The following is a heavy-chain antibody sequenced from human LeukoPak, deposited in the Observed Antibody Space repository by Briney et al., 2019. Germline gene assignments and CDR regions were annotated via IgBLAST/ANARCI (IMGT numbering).Heavy chain of an antibody. V-gene: IGHV4-39*07. CDR1: GGSISSSSYY. J-gene: IGHJ3*02. Sequence: PSETLSLTCTVSGGSISSSSYYWGWIRQPPGKGLEWIGSIYYSGSTYYNPSLKSRVTISVDTSKNQFSLKLSSVTAADTAVYYCARVSPLLVDAFDIWGQGTMVTVSS. D-gene: IGHD3-10*01. CDR3: ARVSPLLVDAFDI. CDR2: IYYSGST.